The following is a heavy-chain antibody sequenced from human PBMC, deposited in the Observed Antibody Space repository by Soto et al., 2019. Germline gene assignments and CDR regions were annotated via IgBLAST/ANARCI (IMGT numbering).Heavy chain of an antibody. J-gene: IGHJ3*02. CDR1: GFTFSSYT. D-gene: IGHD3-22*01. V-gene: IGHV3-23*01. Sequence: EVALLESGGGLVQPGGSLKLSCAASGFTFSSYTMNWVRQSPGKGLEWVSGVSGSGASKYSADSVKGRFTISRDNSNNTLFLQMNSLRAEDTAVYYCAITRLYDSIDYHRDGFDIWGQGTMVTVSS. CDR2: VSGSGASK. CDR3: AITRLYDSIDYHRDGFDI.